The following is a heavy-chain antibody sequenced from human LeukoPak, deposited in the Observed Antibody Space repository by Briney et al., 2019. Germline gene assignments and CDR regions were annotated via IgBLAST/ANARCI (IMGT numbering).Heavy chain of an antibody. D-gene: IGHD1-26*01. CDR3: ARADVYSGTPAYYYGMDV. V-gene: IGHV3-74*01. J-gene: IGHJ6*02. CDR1: GFTFSSYW. CDR2: INSDGSST. Sequence: PGGSLRLSCAASGFTFSSYWMHWVRQAPGKGLVWVSRINSDGSSTSYADSVKGRFTISRDNAKNTLYLQMNSLRAEDTAVYYCARADVYSGTPAYYYGMDVWGQGTTVTVSS.